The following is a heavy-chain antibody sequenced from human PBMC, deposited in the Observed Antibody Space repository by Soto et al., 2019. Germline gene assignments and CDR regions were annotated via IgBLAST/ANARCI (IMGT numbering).Heavy chain of an antibody. CDR2: ISGSGDST. D-gene: IGHD6-19*01. Sequence: GGSLRLSCAASGFTFSSYAMIWVRQAPGKGLEWVSGISGSGDSTYYADSVKGRFTISRDNSKKTVYLQMNSLRAEDTAVYYCAKGVPGIAVAGTGYFQHWGQGTLVTVSS. J-gene: IGHJ1*01. CDR1: GFTFSSYA. V-gene: IGHV3-23*01. CDR3: AKGVPGIAVAGTGYFQH.